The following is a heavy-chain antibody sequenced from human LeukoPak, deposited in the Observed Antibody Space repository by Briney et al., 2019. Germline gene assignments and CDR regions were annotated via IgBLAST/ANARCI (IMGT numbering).Heavy chain of an antibody. J-gene: IGHJ6*02. CDR3: ASVNDYGDYHYGMDV. Sequence: PGGSLRLSCAASGFTSTNYWMHWVRQAPGKGLEWVAVIWYDGSNKYYADSVKGRFTISRDNSKNTLYLQMNSLRAEDTAVYYCASVNDYGDYHYGMDVWGQGTTVTVSS. CDR1: GFTSTNYW. V-gene: IGHV3-33*08. D-gene: IGHD4-17*01. CDR2: IWYDGSNK.